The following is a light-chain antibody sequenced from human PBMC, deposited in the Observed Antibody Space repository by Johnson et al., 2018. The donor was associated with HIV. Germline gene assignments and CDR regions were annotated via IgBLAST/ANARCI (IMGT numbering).Light chain of an antibody. CDR1: SSNIGNNY. Sequence: QSVLTQPPSVSAAPGQKVTISCSGSSSNIGNNYVSWYQQLPGTAPKLLIYDNNKRPSGIPDRFSGSKSGKSATLGITGLQTGAEADYYCGIWESSLSAYVFGTGTKVTGL. J-gene: IGLJ1*01. V-gene: IGLV1-51*01. CDR3: GIWESSLSAYV. CDR2: DNN.